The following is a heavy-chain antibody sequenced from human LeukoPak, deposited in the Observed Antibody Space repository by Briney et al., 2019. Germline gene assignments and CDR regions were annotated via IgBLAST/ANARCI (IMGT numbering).Heavy chain of an antibody. CDR2: IYYSVST. CDR1: GGSISSYY. D-gene: IGHD5-18*01. Sequence: SETLSLTCTVFGGSISSYYWSWIRQPPGKGREWIGYIYYSVSTNYNPSLKSRVTISVETSKNQFSLKLSSVTAADTAVYYCARGSIQLWAQYYYYYMDVWGKGTTVTVSS. V-gene: IGHV4-59*01. CDR3: ARGSIQLWAQYYYYYMDV. J-gene: IGHJ6*03.